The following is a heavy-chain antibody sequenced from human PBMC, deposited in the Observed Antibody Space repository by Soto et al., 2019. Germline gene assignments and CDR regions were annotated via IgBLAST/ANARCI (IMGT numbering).Heavy chain of an antibody. D-gene: IGHD5-12*01. J-gene: IGHJ4*02. CDR3: AREDGYNYLDY. V-gene: IGHV4-30-2*01. CDR2: IYHSGNT. CDR1: GGSISSGDYS. Sequence: SSETLSLTCAVSGGSISSGDYSWSWIRQPPGKGLEWIGYIYHSGNTYYSPSLKSRVTISVDRSKNQFSLKLSSVTAADTAVYYCAREDGYNYLDYWGQGTLVIVSS.